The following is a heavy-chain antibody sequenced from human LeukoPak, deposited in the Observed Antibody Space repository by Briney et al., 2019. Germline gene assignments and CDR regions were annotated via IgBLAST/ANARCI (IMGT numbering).Heavy chain of an antibody. CDR2: IMQDGSEK. Sequence: GGSLRLSCAASGFTFSSYWMSWVRQAPGKGLEWVANIMQDGSEKYYVDSVKGRFTISRDNAKNSLYLQMNSLRAEDTAVYYCARATGGFDWAPPYYYYMDVWGKGTTVTVSS. V-gene: IGHV3-7*01. D-gene: IGHD3-9*01. CDR1: GFTFSSYW. CDR3: ARATGGFDWAPPYYYYMDV. J-gene: IGHJ6*03.